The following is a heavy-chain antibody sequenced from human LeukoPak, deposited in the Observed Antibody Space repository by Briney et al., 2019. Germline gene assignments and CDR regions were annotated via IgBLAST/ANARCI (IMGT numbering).Heavy chain of an antibody. CDR3: ARSPRGYYGFFDY. J-gene: IGHJ4*02. CDR1: GGSINNYY. D-gene: IGHD3-3*01. Sequence: PAETLSLTCTVSGGSINNYYRSWVRQPPGKGLEWIGFIYYSGSTNYNPSLKSRVTISVDTSKNQFSLKVSSVTAADTAVYYCARSPRGYYGFFDYWGQGTLVTVSS. CDR2: IYYSGST. V-gene: IGHV4-59*08.